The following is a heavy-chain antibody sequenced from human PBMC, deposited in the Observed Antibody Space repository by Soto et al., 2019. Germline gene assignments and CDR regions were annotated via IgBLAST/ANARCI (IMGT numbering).Heavy chain of an antibody. CDR3: ARRNTYYYDSSGYDAFDI. D-gene: IGHD3-22*01. CDR1: GGTFSSYA. J-gene: IGHJ3*02. CDR2: IIPIFGTA. Sequence: SVKVSCKASGGTFSSYAISWVRQAPGQGLEWMGGIIPIFGTANYAQKFQGRVTITADESTSTAYMELSSLRSEDTAVYYCARRNTYYYDSSGYDAFDIWGQGTMVTVSS. V-gene: IGHV1-69*13.